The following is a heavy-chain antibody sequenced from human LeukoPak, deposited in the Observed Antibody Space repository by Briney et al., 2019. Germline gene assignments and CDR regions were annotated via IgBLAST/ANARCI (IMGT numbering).Heavy chain of an antibody. V-gene: IGHV4-59*06. CDR2: IYYSGST. Sequence: SETLSLTCTVSGGSISSYYWSWIRQPPGKGLEWIGYIYYSGSTYYNPSLKSRVTISVDTSKNQFSLKLSSVTAADTAVYYCARDPIGSRWPYYFDYWGQGTLVTVSS. CDR3: ARDPIGSRWPYYFDY. CDR1: GGSISSYY. J-gene: IGHJ4*02. D-gene: IGHD5-24*01.